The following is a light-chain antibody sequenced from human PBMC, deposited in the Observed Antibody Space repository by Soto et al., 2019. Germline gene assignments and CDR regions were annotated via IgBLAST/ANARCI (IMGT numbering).Light chain of an antibody. V-gene: IGKV1-9*01. J-gene: IGKJ1*01. Sequence: IQLTHYTSFLSASVGDRVTITCRASQGISSYLAWYQQKPGKAPKLLIYHASTLESGVPSRFSGSGSGTEFTLTISSLQPDDFATYYCQQYNSYSFGQGTKVDIK. CDR2: HAS. CDR3: QQYNSYS. CDR1: QGISSY.